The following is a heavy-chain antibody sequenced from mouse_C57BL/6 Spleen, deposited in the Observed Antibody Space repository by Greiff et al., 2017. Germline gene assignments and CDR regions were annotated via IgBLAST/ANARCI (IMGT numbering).Heavy chain of an antibody. CDR3: ARSGLYSKGNVDV. V-gene: IGHV1-64*01. CDR1: GYTFTSYW. Sequence: VQLQQPGAELVKPGASVKLSCKASGYTFTSYWMHWVKQRPGQGLEWIGMIHPNSGSTNYNEKFKSKATLTVDKSSSTAYMQLSSLTSEDSAVYYCARSGLYSKGNVDVWGTGTTVTVSS. CDR2: IHPNSGST. D-gene: IGHD2-5*01. J-gene: IGHJ1*03.